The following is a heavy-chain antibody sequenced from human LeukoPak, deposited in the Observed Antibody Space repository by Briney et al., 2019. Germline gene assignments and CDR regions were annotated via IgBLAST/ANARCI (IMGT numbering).Heavy chain of an antibody. CDR1: GFTFSDYY. J-gene: IGHJ3*02. CDR3: ARVRYCTNGVCLDAFDI. D-gene: IGHD2-8*01. V-gene: IGHV3-11*01. CDR2: ISGSGSII. Sequence: GGSLRLSCAASGFTFSDYYMSWIRQAPGKGLEWVSYISGSGSIISYADSVKGRFTISRDNAQNSLYLQMNSLRAEDTAVYYCARVRYCTNGVCLDAFDIWGQGTMVTVSS.